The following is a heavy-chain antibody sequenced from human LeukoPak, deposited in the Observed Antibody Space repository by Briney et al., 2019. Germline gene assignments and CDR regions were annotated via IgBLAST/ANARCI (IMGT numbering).Heavy chain of an antibody. CDR1: GGSISSYY. CDR3: AGDYYGSGSFDY. J-gene: IGHJ4*02. V-gene: IGHV4-4*07. CDR2: IYTSGST. Sequence: PSEXLSLTCTVSGGSISSYYWSWLRQPAGKGLEWIGRIYTSGSTNYNPSLTSRVTMSVDTSKNQFSLKLSSVTAADTAVYYCAGDYYGSGSFDYWGQGTLVTVSS. D-gene: IGHD3-10*01.